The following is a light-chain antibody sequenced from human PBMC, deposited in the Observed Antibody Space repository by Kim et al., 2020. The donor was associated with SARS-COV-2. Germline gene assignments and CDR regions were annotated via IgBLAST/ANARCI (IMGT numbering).Light chain of an antibody. CDR2: YDS. V-gene: IGLV3-21*01. CDR3: QVWDLSSGV. CDR1: NIGSKS. Sequence: SYELTQPPSVSVAPGKTARITCGGNNIGSKSVHWYQQKPGQAPVLVIYYDSDRPSGIPERFSGSNSGNTATLPISRVEAADEADYYCQVWDLSSGVFGTGTKFTVL. J-gene: IGLJ1*01.